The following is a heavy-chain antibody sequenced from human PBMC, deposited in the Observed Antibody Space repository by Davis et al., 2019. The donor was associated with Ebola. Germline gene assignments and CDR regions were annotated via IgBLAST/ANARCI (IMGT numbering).Heavy chain of an antibody. CDR2: ISSSGNTI. CDR1: GFTFTSFS. V-gene: IGHV3-48*01. Sequence: GESLKISCTASGFTFTSFSLNWVRQTPGKGLEWLSYISSSGNTIYYADSVKGRFTISRDNSKNTLYLQMNSLRAEDTAVYYCAREGGSGYDLFYYGMDVWGQGTTVTVSS. D-gene: IGHD5-12*01. J-gene: IGHJ6*02. CDR3: AREGGSGYDLFYYGMDV.